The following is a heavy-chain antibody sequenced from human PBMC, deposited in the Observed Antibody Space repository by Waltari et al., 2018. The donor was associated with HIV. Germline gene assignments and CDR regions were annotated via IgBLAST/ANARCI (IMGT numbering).Heavy chain of an antibody. CDR3: ARLLYDSGGYYYFDY. V-gene: IGHV4-39*02. J-gene: IGHJ4*02. CDR2: IYYSGRT. D-gene: IGHD3-22*01. CDR1: GGSIRSSSYY. Sequence: QLQLQESGPGLVKPSETLSLTCTVSGGSIRSSSYYWGWILQSPGKGLEWIGSIYYSGRTYDNPSLKSRVTMSVDTSKNHFSLKLNSVTAADTAVYYCARLLYDSGGYYYFDYWGQGTLVTVSS.